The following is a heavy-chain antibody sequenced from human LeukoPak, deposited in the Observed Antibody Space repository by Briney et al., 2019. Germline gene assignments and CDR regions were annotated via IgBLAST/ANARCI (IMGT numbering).Heavy chain of an antibody. D-gene: IGHD4/OR15-4a*01. V-gene: IGHV4-39*02. J-gene: IGHJ4*02. Sequence: PSETLSLTCTVSGGSISSSIYYWGRLRQPPGKGLEWIGSINYSGSTHYNPSLKSRLTISVDTSKNHFSLKLSSVTAADTAVYYCARYMGGTMFDYWGQGALVTVSS. CDR1: GGSISSSIYY. CDR3: ARYMGGTMFDY. CDR2: INYSGST.